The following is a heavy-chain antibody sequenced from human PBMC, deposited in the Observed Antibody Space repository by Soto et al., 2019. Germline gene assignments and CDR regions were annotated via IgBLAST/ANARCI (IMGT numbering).Heavy chain of an antibody. J-gene: IGHJ5*02. V-gene: IGHV4-39*01. CDR1: GGSISSSSYY. CDR3: ARTTYCGGDCYSGRGWFDP. CDR2: IYYSGST. D-gene: IGHD2-21*02. Sequence: QLQLQESGPGLVKPSETLSLTCTVSGGSISSSSYYWGWIRQPPGKGLEWIGSIYYSGSTYYNPSLKSRVTISVDTSKNQFSLKLRSVTAADTAVYYCARTTYCGGDCYSGRGWFDPWGQGTLVTVSS.